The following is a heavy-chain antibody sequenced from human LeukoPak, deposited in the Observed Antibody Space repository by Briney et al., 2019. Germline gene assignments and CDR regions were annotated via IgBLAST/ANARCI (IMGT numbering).Heavy chain of an antibody. CDR2: IYYSGST. Sequence: SETLSLTCTVSGGSISSYYWSWIRQPPGKGLEWIGYIYYSGSTNYNPSLKSRITISVDTSKTQFSLKLSSVPAADTAVYYCARDDHFDYWGQGTLVTVSS. CDR1: GGSISSYY. J-gene: IGHJ4*02. V-gene: IGHV4-59*01. CDR3: ARDDHFDY.